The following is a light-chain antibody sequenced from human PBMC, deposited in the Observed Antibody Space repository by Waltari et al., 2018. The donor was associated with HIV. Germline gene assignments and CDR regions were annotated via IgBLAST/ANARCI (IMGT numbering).Light chain of an antibody. CDR2: GAS. Sequence: EIVLTQSPGTLSLSPGDRATLSCRASQSVPSDSLGWYQHKPGQPPRLLIYGASRRATGIPDRFSGSGSGTDFTLTISRLEPEDFAVFYCQQYGSSRPLTFGAGTKVEIK. V-gene: IGKV3-20*01. J-gene: IGKJ4*01. CDR3: QQYGSSRPLT. CDR1: QSVPSDS.